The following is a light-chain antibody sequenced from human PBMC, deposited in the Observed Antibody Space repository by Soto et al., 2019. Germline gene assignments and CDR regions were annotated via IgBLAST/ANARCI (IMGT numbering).Light chain of an antibody. CDR2: DAS. V-gene: IGKV1-39*01. CDR1: QTISTY. Sequence: DIQMTQSPSSLSASVGDRVTITCRASQTISTYLNWYQQIPGKAPRLLIYDASSLLSGVPSRFSGSGSGTDFTLTIASLQPEDFSTYYCQQSDSTPYTFGQGTKVDIK. J-gene: IGKJ2*01. CDR3: QQSDSTPYT.